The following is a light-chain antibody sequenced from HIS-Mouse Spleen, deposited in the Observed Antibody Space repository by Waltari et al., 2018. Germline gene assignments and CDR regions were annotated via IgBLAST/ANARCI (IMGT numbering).Light chain of an antibody. CDR1: KLGDKY. V-gene: IGLV3-1*01. Sequence: SYELTQPPSVSVSPGQTASITCSGDKLGDKYACWYQQKPGQSPVLVIYQDSKRPSGIPARFSGSNSENTATLTISGTQAMDEADYYCQAWDSSTAVFGGGTKLTVL. CDR3: QAWDSSTAV. J-gene: IGLJ2*01. CDR2: QDS.